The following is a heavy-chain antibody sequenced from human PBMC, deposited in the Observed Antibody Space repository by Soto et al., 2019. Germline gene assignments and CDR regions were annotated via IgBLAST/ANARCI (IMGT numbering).Heavy chain of an antibody. CDR2: INPKSRGT. Sequence: ASVKVSCKXSGYTFTDYVIHWVRQAPGQGFEWMGWINPKSRGTNYAQKFQGRVTMTRDTSNSTAYMELRGLRSDDTAVYYCARVTLKAGNWFDPWGQGTLVTVSS. J-gene: IGHJ5*02. CDR1: GYTFTDYV. V-gene: IGHV1-2*02. CDR3: ARVTLKAGNWFDP.